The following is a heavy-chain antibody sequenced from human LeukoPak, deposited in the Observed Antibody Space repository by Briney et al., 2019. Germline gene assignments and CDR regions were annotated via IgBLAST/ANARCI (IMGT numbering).Heavy chain of an antibody. CDR2: IKEDGSEK. J-gene: IGHJ6*04. CDR3: TRRALRYCSSTSCPAQYYGVDV. CDR1: GFIFSSYW. D-gene: IGHD2-2*01. Sequence: GGSLRLSCAASGFIFSSYWMSWVRQAPGKGLEWVANIKEDGSEKYYVDSVKGRFTISRDNAKNSLYLQTNSLRAEDTAVYYCTRRALRYCSSTSCPAQYYGVDVWGKGTTVTVSS. V-gene: IGHV3-7*03.